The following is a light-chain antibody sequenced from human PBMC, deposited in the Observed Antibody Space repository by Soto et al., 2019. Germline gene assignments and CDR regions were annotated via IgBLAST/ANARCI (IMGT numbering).Light chain of an antibody. CDR1: SSDVGGYNF. CDR2: DVY. CDR3: SSYARTSTLV. Sequence: QSALTQPASVSGSPGQSITISCTGTSSDVGGYNFVSWYEHHPGKAPKLIIYDVYYRPSGVSDRFSGSKSGNTASLTISGLQAEDEADYYCSSYARTSTLVVGTGTKVT. J-gene: IGLJ1*01. V-gene: IGLV2-14*03.